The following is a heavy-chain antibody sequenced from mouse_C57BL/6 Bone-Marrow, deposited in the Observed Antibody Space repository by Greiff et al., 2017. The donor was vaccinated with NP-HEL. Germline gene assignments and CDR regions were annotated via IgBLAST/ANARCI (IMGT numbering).Heavy chain of an antibody. CDR2: ISDGGSYT. V-gene: IGHV5-4*03. CDR3: ARAKDYYDYDGFAY. Sequence: EVKVVESGGGLVKPGGSLKLSCAASGFTFSSYAMSWVRQTPEQRLEWVATISDGGSYTYYPDNVKGRFTISRDNAKNNLYLQMSHLKSEDTAMYYCARAKDYYDYDGFAYWGQGTLVTVSA. CDR1: GFTFSSYA. D-gene: IGHD2-4*01. J-gene: IGHJ3*01.